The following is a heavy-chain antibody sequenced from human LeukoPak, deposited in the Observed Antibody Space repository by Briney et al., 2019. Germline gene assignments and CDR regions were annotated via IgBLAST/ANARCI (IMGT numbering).Heavy chain of an antibody. Sequence: SETLSLTCAVYGGSFSGYYWSWIRQPPGKGLEWIGEINHSGSTNYNPSLKSRVTISVDTSKNQFSLKLSSVTAADTAVYYCARDQEMATILDAFDIWGQGTMVTVSS. CDR1: GGSFSGYY. CDR2: INHSGST. CDR3: ARDQEMATILDAFDI. V-gene: IGHV4-34*01. D-gene: IGHD5-24*01. J-gene: IGHJ3*02.